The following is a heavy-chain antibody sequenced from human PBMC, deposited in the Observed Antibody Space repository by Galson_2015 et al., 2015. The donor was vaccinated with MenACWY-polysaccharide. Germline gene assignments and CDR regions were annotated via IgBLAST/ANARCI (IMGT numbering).Heavy chain of an antibody. V-gene: IGHV4-39*07. CDR3: ARPYYYGSGSSLNFDY. CDR2: VYYSGST. D-gene: IGHD3-10*01. Sequence: SETLSLTCTVSGGSISSSRHHWGWIRQPPGKGLEWIGSVYYSGSTYYNPSLKSRVTISIDTSKNQFSLKLSSVTAADTAVYYCARPYYYGSGSSLNFDYWGQGTLATVSS. CDR1: GGSISSSRHH. J-gene: IGHJ4*02.